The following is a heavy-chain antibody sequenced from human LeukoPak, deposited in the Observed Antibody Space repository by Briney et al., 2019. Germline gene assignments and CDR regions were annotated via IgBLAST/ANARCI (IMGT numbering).Heavy chain of an antibody. J-gene: IGHJ4*02. D-gene: IGHD5-18*01. CDR3: ARHRGYNYGALDY. Sequence: PSETLSLTCTVSGGSISSTSYYWGWFRQPPGTVLEWIVSFYSSGTTYYNPSLKSRVTISVDTSKNQFSLKLSSLTAADTAVYYCARHRGYNYGALDYRGQGTLATVSS. CDR2: FYSSGTT. CDR1: GGSISSTSYY. V-gene: IGHV4-39*01.